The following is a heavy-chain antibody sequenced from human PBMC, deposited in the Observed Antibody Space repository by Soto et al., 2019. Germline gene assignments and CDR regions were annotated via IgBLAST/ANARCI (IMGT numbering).Heavy chain of an antibody. J-gene: IGHJ4*02. CDR2: INEDGTEK. CDR3: ARGGWRRFAQ. D-gene: IGHD3-22*01. V-gene: IGHV3-7*04. Sequence: EVQLVESGGGLVQPGGSLKLSCAASGFTFSTYWMTWVRQAPGKGLELVARINEDGTEKLYVDSVKGRFTISRDNAENSLSLQMNSLRGEDTAVYYCARGGWRRFAQWGQGTLGSVSS. CDR1: GFTFSTYW.